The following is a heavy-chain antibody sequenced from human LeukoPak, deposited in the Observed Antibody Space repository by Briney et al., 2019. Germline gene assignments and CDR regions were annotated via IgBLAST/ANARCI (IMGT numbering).Heavy chain of an antibody. Sequence: GASVKVSCKASGYTFTGYYMHWVRQAPGQGLEWMGRIIPILGIANYAQKFQGRVTITADKSTSTAYMELSSLRSEDTAVYYCARDRGLGYYGMDVWGQGTTVTVSS. V-gene: IGHV1-69*04. CDR3: ARDRGLGYYGMDV. D-gene: IGHD3-10*01. CDR1: GYTFTGYY. J-gene: IGHJ6*02. CDR2: IIPILGIA.